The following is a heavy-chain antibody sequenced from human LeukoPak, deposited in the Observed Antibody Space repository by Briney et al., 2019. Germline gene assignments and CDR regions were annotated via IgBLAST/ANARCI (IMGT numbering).Heavy chain of an antibody. V-gene: IGHV1-8*01. Sequence: ASVKVSFKASGYTFTSYDINWVRQATGQGLEWMGWMNPNSGNTGYAQKFQGRVTMTRNTSISTAYMELSSLRSEDTAVYYCARPGGYSYTFDPWGQGTLVTVSS. D-gene: IGHD5-18*01. J-gene: IGHJ5*02. CDR1: GYTFTSYD. CDR3: ARPGGYSYTFDP. CDR2: MNPNSGNT.